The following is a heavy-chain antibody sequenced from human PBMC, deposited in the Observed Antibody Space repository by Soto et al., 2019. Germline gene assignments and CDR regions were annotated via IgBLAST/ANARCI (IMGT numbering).Heavy chain of an antibody. J-gene: IGHJ4*02. CDR3: ASVLGSRRSGSYPAY. CDR2: ISTNNDAI. CDR1: GFSISDCS. Sequence: EVQLVESGGGLVQPGGSLRLSCAASGFSISDCSMNWVRRAPGKGLEWISYISTNNDAIYYADSVKGRFTISRDNAKNSLALQINSLRAEDTALYYCASVLGSRRSGSYPAYWGQGTLVTVSS. V-gene: IGHV3-48*01. D-gene: IGHD3-10*01.